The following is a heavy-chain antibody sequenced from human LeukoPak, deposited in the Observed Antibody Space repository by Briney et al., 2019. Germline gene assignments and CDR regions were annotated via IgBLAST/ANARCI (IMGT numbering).Heavy chain of an antibody. CDR2: MWYDGSSK. CDR3: AREGDVLMVYADY. CDR1: GFTFSRYA. Sequence: PGRSLRLSCVASGFTFSRYAMHWVRQAPGKGLEWVAVMWYDGSSKYYADSVKGRFTVSRDTSKNTLYLQMNSLRAEDTAVYYCAREGDVLMVYADYWGQGTLVTVSS. D-gene: IGHD2-8*01. V-gene: IGHV3-33*01. J-gene: IGHJ4*02.